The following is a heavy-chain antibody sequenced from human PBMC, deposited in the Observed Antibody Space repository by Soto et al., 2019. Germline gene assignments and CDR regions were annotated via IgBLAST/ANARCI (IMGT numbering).Heavy chain of an antibody. Sequence: EVQLLESGGGLVQPGGSLRLSCAASGFTFSSYAMSWVRQAPGKGLEWVSAISGSGGSTYYADSVKGRFTISRDNSKNTLYLQMNSLRAEDTAVYYCAKVRGYSSGWYEGTPTNWFDPWGQGTLVTVSS. CDR1: GFTFSSYA. D-gene: IGHD6-19*01. J-gene: IGHJ5*02. V-gene: IGHV3-23*01. CDR2: ISGSGGST. CDR3: AKVRGYSSGWYEGTPTNWFDP.